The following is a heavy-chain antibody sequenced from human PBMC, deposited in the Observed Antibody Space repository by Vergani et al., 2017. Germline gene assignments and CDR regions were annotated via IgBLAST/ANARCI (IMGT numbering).Heavy chain of an antibody. Sequence: QVQLVESGGGVVQPGRSLRLSCAASGFRFSSYGMNWVRQAPGKGLEWVAVIWYDGSNKYYADSVKGRFTISRDNSQNTVNLQMNSLRVDDTAVYYCAKGGDYYYYYYYMDVWGKGTTVTVSS. CDR2: IWYDGSNK. CDR1: GFRFSSYG. J-gene: IGHJ6*03. V-gene: IGHV3-33*06. D-gene: IGHD3-10*01. CDR3: AKGGDYYYYYYYMDV.